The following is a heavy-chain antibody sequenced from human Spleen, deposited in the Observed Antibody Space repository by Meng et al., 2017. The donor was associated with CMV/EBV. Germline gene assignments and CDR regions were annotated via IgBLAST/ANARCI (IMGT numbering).Heavy chain of an antibody. V-gene: IGHV5-51*01. CDR1: GYSFTSYW. Sequence: GESLKISCKGSGYSFTSYWIGWVRQMPGKGLEWMGIIYPGDSDTRYSPSFQGQVTISRDTSRNTVFLQMDSLRAEDTAVYYCAKGWKWGNGYYASDYWGQGTLVTVSS. D-gene: IGHD3-3*01. CDR2: IYPGDSDT. CDR3: AKGWKWGNGYYASDY. J-gene: IGHJ4*02.